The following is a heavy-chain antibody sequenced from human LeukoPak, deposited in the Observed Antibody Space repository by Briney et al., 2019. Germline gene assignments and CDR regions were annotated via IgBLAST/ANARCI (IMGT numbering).Heavy chain of an antibody. D-gene: IGHD1-20*01. J-gene: IGHJ4*02. CDR1: GFTFSSYA. CDR2: ISGSGGST. CDR3: ASSYNWNVGAQDY. Sequence: GGSLRLSCAASGFTFSSYAMSWVRQAPGKGLEWVSAISGSGGSTYYADSVKGRFTISRDNSKNTLYLQMNSLRAEDTAVYYCASSYNWNVGAQDYWGQGTLVTVSS. V-gene: IGHV3-23*01.